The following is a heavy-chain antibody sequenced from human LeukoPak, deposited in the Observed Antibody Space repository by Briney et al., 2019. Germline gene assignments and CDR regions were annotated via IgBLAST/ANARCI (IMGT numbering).Heavy chain of an antibody. Sequence: GASVKVSCKASGYTFTTYDIKGVRQATGQGLEWMGWMNPNSGNTGYAQKFQGRVTMTRNTSMSTAYMELNSLRSEDTAVYYCARANYYGSGKKDLDYWGQGTLVTVSS. CDR1: GYTFTTYD. V-gene: IGHV1-8*01. D-gene: IGHD3-10*01. CDR3: ARANYYGSGKKDLDY. CDR2: MNPNSGNT. J-gene: IGHJ4*02.